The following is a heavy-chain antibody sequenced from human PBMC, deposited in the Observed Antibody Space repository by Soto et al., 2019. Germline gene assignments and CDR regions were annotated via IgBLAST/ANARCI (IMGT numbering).Heavy chain of an antibody. J-gene: IGHJ4*02. Sequence: GGSLRLSCAASGFPFSFYSMNWVRQAPGKGLEWISYITSTSSAINYADSVRGRFTISRDNAMRSLFLHMSSLRDEDTAVYYCARDGKGAAYTHGPYYFDYWGQGALVTVSS. CDR3: ARDGKGAAYTHGPYYFDY. D-gene: IGHD1-1*01. CDR2: ITSTSSAI. V-gene: IGHV3-48*02. CDR1: GFPFSFYS.